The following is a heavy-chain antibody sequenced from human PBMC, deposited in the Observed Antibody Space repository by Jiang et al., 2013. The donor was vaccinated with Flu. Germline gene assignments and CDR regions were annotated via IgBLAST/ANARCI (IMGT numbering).Heavy chain of an antibody. D-gene: IGHD5-18*01. Sequence: SGAEVKKPGSSVKVSCKASGDSFSSYAINWVRQAPGQGLEWMGRIMPIFGTTNYAQKFQGRVTITADESTTTAYMELDSLTSEDTAVYYCAKDRTGYSYGLFD. CDR2: IMPIFGTT. CDR1: GDSFSSYA. V-gene: IGHV1-69*01. J-gene: IGHJ4*01. CDR3: AKDRTGYSYGLFD.